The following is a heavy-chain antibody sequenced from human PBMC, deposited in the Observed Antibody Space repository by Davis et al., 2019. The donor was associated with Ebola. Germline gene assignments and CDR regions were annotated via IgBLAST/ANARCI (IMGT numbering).Heavy chain of an antibody. CDR3: ARGRRLDS. J-gene: IGHJ4*02. CDR2: IKEDGSEK. Sequence: PGGSLRLSCADSGFTFSSYWMSWVRQAPGKGLEWVANIKEDGSEKYYVDSVKGRFTISRDNAKNSLYLQMNSLRAEDTAVYYCARGRRLDSWGQGTLVTVSS. V-gene: IGHV3-7*03. CDR1: GFTFSSYW. D-gene: IGHD6-6*01.